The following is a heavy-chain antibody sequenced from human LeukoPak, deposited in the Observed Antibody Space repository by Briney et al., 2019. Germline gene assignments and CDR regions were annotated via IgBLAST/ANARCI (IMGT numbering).Heavy chain of an antibody. D-gene: IGHD6-13*01. CDR3: ARRYSSSWYSYFDY. CDR1: GGSISSYY. J-gene: IGHJ4*02. V-gene: IGHV4-59*08. Sequence: SETLSLTCTVSGGSISSYYWSWIRQPPGKGLEWIGYIYYGGSTNYNPSLKSRVTIPVDTSKNQFSLKLSSVTAADTAVYYCARRYSSSWYSYFDYWGQGTLVTVSS. CDR2: IYYGGST.